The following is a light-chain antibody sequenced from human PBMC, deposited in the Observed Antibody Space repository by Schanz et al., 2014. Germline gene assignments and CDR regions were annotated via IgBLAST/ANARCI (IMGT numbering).Light chain of an antibody. CDR1: SSNIANNY. CDR3: ATWDSSLSAGV. CDR2: DNN. V-gene: IGLV1-51*01. Sequence: QSVLTQPPSVSAAPGQKVTISCSGSSSNIANNYVSWYQQLPGTAPKLLIYDNNERPSGIPDRFSGSKSGTSATLGITGLQTGDDADYYCATWDSSLSAGVFGGGTKLTV. J-gene: IGLJ2*01.